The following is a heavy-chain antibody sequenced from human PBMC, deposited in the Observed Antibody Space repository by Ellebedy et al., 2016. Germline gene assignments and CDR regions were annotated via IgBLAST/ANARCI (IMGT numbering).Heavy chain of an antibody. CDR2: SSYSGST. D-gene: IGHD3-3*01. CDR1: GGSIASQF. V-gene: IGHV4-59*08. Sequence: SETLSLTCSVSGGSIASQFWSWVRQSPGRGLEWIGYSSYSGSTKYNPSLKSRVTISLDLSKNQFSLRLSSVTAADTAVYYCARRSAHVNIYYYHGMDVWGQGTTFTVSS. J-gene: IGHJ6*02. CDR3: ARRSAHVNIYYYHGMDV.